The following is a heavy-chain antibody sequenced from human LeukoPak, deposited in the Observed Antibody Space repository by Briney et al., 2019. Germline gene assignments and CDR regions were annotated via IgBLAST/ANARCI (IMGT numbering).Heavy chain of an antibody. CDR2: ISAYNGNK. V-gene: IGHV1-18*01. CDR3: ARDQLLWFGELSAY. CDR1: GYTFTSYG. D-gene: IGHD3-10*01. Sequence: VASVKVSCKASGYTFTSYGISWVRQAPGQGLEWMGWISAYNGNKNYAQKLQGRVTMTTDTSTSTAYMELRSLRSDDTAVYYCARDQLLWFGELSAYWGQGTLVTVSS. J-gene: IGHJ4*02.